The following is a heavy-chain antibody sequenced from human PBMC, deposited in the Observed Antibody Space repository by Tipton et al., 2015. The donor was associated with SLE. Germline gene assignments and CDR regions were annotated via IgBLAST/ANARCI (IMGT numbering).Heavy chain of an antibody. CDR1: GGSFSGYY. CDR3: ARGVLGGSYPY. CDR2: ISHSGSA. Sequence: TLSLTCAVYGGSFSGYYWNWIRQSPGKGLEWVGQISHSGSANYNPSLESRITISVDTSKNQVSLKVTSVTAADTAVYYCARGVLGGSYPYWGQGTLVTVSS. J-gene: IGHJ4*02. D-gene: IGHD1-26*01. V-gene: IGHV4-34*01.